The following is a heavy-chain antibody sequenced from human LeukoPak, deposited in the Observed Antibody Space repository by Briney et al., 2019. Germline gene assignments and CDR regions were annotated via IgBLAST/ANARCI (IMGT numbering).Heavy chain of an antibody. CDR2: IYPGDSDT. J-gene: IGHJ3*02. CDR3: ASRRGPYAFDI. V-gene: IGHV5-51*01. CDR1: GYRFTSYW. D-gene: IGHD3/OR15-3a*01. Sequence: GESLKISCQGSGYRFTSYWIGWVRQLPGKGLEWMGIIYPGDSDTRYSPSFQGQVTISADKSISTAYLQWSSLKASDTAMYYCASRRGPYAFDIWGQGTMVTVSS.